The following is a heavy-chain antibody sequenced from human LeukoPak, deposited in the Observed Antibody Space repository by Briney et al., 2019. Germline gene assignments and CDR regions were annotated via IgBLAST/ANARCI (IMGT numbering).Heavy chain of an antibody. D-gene: IGHD6-13*01. Sequence: GGSLRLSCAASGFRFNTYWMSWVRQAPGKGLEWVANIKQDGNEKYYADSVKGRFTISRDNAKNSLYLQMNSLRAEDTAVYYCARDLMGYSSSWSHFDYWGQGTLVTVSS. J-gene: IGHJ4*02. CDR2: IKQDGNEK. CDR3: ARDLMGYSSSWSHFDY. V-gene: IGHV3-7*01. CDR1: GFRFNTYW.